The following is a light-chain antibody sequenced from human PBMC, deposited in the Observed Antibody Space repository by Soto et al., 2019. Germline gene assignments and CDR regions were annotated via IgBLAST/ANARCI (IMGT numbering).Light chain of an antibody. V-gene: IGKV3-11*01. CDR2: DTS. Sequence: EIVLTQSPASLSLSPGERATLSCRASQSVDSFLAWYQQKPGRTPRLLIYDTSNRATGIPARFSGSGSGTDFTLTIGRLEPEDFAVYYCQVRTDWPPFKYTFGQGTKLEVK. CDR1: QSVDSF. CDR3: QVRTDWPPFKYT. J-gene: IGKJ2*01.